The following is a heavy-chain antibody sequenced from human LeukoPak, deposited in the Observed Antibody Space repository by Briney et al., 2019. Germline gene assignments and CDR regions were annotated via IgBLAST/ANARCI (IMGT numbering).Heavy chain of an antibody. CDR2: IRSSSSTI. CDR1: GFTFSRFG. Sequence: PGGSLRLSCAASGFTFSRFGMNWVRQAPGKGLEWLSYIRSSSSTIYYADSVKGRFTISRDNAKNSLSLQMNSLRAEDTAIYYCARDSLEVAGRDLDYWGQGTLVTVSS. D-gene: IGHD6-19*01. V-gene: IGHV3-48*01. CDR3: ARDSLEVAGRDLDY. J-gene: IGHJ4*02.